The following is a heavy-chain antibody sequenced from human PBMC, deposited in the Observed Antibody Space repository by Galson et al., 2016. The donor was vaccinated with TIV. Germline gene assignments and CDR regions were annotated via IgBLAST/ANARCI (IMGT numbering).Heavy chain of an antibody. V-gene: IGHV1-2*02. Sequence: SVKVSCKASGYTFSAYYMHWVRQAPGQGLEWMGWISPNSGDTNYPQKFQGRVTMTRDTSITTAYTELTTLTPDDTAVYYCARFVYGDYVDYWGQGTLVTVSS. CDR3: ARFVYGDYVDY. CDR1: GYTFSAYY. J-gene: IGHJ4*02. D-gene: IGHD4-17*01. CDR2: ISPNSGDT.